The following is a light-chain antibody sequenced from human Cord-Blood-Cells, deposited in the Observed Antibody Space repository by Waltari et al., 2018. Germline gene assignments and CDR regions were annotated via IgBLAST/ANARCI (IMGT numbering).Light chain of an antibody. CDR1: NIGSKR. CDR2: YDS. Sequence: SYVLTLPPSVSVAPGKTARLTCGGNNIGSKRGHWYQQKPGQAPVLVIYYDSDRPSGIPERFSGSNSGNTATLTISRVEAGDEADYYCQVWDSSSDHVVFGGGTKLTVL. J-gene: IGLJ2*01. V-gene: IGLV3-21*04. CDR3: QVWDSSSDHVV.